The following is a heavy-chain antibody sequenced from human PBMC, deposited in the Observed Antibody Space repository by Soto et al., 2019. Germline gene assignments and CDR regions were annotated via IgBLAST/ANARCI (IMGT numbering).Heavy chain of an antibody. J-gene: IGHJ1*01. D-gene: IGHD3-22*01. Sequence: GGSLRLSCAASGFTFSSYAMSWVRQAPGKGLEWVSAISGSGGSTYYADSVKGRFTISRDNSKNTLYLQMNSLRAEDTAVYYCATLAHYDSSGYKAEYFQHWGQGTLVTVSS. CDR1: GFTFSSYA. CDR3: ATLAHYDSSGYKAEYFQH. CDR2: ISGSGGST. V-gene: IGHV3-23*01.